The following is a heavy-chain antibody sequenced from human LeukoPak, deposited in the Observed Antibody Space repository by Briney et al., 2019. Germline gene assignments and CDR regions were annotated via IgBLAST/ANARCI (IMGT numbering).Heavy chain of an antibody. Sequence: SETLSLTCTVSGGSISSYYWSWLRQPPGKGLEWVGYIYYSGSTCYSPSLKSRVTISVAPSKNQFSLRLSSVTAADTAVYYCARVTGYIVEDYFDYWGQGTLVTVSS. V-gene: IGHV4-59*01. CDR3: ARVTGYIVEDYFDY. J-gene: IGHJ4*02. D-gene: IGHD3-22*01. CDR2: IYYSGST. CDR1: GGSISSYY.